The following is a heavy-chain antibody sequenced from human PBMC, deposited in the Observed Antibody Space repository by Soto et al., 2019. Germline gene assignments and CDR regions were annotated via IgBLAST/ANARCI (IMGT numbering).Heavy chain of an antibody. CDR3: AREGYDFWSGYYQADDEHLDY. CDR2: ISSSSSTI. V-gene: IGHV3-48*01. D-gene: IGHD3-3*01. J-gene: IGHJ4*02. CDR1: GFTFSSYS. Sequence: PGGSLRLSCAASGFTFSSYSMNWVRQAPGKGLEWVSYISSSSSTIYYADSVKGRFTISRDNAKNSLYLQMNSLRAEDTAVYYCAREGYDFWSGYYQADDEHLDYWGQGTLVTVSS.